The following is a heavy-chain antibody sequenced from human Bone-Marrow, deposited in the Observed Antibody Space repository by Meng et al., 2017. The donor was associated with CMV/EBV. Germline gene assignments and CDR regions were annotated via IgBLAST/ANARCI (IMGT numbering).Heavy chain of an antibody. Sequence: SVKVSCKASGYTFTTYAMNWVRQAPGQGLEWVGGIIPVVGVISYAQKFQGGVTITADKSTSTAYMELSSLRSEDTAVYYCARLPGAGYCSSTSCPTDYWGQGTLVTVSS. CDR2: IIPVVGVI. J-gene: IGHJ4*02. CDR3: ARLPGAGYCSSTSCPTDY. CDR1: GYTFTTYA. V-gene: IGHV1-69*10. D-gene: IGHD2-2*01.